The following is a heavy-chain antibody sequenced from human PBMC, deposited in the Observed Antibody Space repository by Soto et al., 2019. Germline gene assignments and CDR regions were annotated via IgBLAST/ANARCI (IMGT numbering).Heavy chain of an antibody. J-gene: IGHJ6*02. CDR2: ISAYNGNT. CDR3: AREGHIVVVTAILSYYYGMDV. CDR1: GYTFTSYG. Sequence: GASVKVSCKASGYTFTSYGISWVRQAPGQGLEWMGWISAYNGNTNYAQKLQGRVTMTTDTSTSTAYMELRSLRSDDTAVYYCAREGHIVVVTAILSYYYGMDVWGQGTTVTVSS. D-gene: IGHD2-21*02. V-gene: IGHV1-18*04.